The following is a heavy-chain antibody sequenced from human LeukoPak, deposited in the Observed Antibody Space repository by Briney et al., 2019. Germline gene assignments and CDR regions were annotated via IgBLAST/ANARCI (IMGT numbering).Heavy chain of an antibody. CDR1: RFTFSRYS. Sequence: GGPLRLSCAASRFTFSRYSMNWLRQAPGKGLEWVSSISSGSSFMYYADSVKGRFTISRDNAKNSLYLQMNSLRAEDTAVYYCARDLLYYDSSGGDYWGQGTLVSVS. CDR3: ARDLLYYDSSGGDY. J-gene: IGHJ4*02. V-gene: IGHV3-21*01. CDR2: ISSGSSFM. D-gene: IGHD3-22*01.